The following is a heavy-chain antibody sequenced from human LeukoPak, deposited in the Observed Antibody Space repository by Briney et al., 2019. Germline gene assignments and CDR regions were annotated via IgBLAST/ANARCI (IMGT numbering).Heavy chain of an antibody. Sequence: GESLKISCEASGYTFTHQWIGWVREMPGTGLGWVGLIYRRDSDTIYSPSFQGHVAISADTSINAAYLEWRSLEASDTAMYYCARHSDVVGAIWGQGTQVTVSS. V-gene: IGHV5-51*01. CDR3: ARHSDVVGAI. D-gene: IGHD3-16*01. CDR2: IYRRDSDT. J-gene: IGHJ4*02. CDR1: GYTFTHQW.